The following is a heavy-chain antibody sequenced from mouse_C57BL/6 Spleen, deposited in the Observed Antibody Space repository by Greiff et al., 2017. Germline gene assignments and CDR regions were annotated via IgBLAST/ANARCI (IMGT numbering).Heavy chain of an antibody. CDR2: INPSTGGT. CDR1: GYSFTGYY. Sequence: EVQLVESGPELVKPGASVKISCKASGYSFTGYYMNWVKQSPEKSLEWIGEINPSTGGTTYNQKFKAKATLTVDKASSTAYMQLKSLTSEDSAVYYFARLLYYYGSSYNYFDYWGQGTTLTVSS. V-gene: IGHV1-42*01. D-gene: IGHD1-1*01. CDR3: ARLLYYYGSSYNYFDY. J-gene: IGHJ2*01.